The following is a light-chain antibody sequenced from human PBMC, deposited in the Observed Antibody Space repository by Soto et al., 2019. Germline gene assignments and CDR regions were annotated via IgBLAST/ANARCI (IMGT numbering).Light chain of an antibody. CDR1: RSLQTW. Sequence: IQMTQSPSTLSASVGDRVTITCRASRSLQTWLAWYQQKPGKVPKLLIYQASSLQNGVPARFIGSGSGTEFTLTISSLQPDDLATYYCQQYNRYPAFGQGTKVDIK. V-gene: IGKV1-5*03. CDR2: QAS. J-gene: IGKJ1*01. CDR3: QQYNRYPA.